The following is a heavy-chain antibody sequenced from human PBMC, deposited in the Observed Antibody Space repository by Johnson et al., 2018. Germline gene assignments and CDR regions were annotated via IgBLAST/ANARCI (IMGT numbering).Heavy chain of an antibody. J-gene: IGHJ6*03. V-gene: IGHV3-7*03. D-gene: IGHD3-3*01. Sequence: VQLVQSGGGLVHPGGSXRLSCTTSGFSLSRYYMTWVRQAPGKGLEWVANIKQDGSEKFYVESVKGRFPISRDNSKNTLYLQMNSRRAEETAVYYCAKGPNYDLWSGPYYYMDVWGKGTTVTVSS. CDR3: AKGPNYDLWSGPYYYMDV. CDR2: IKQDGSEK. CDR1: GFSLSRYY.